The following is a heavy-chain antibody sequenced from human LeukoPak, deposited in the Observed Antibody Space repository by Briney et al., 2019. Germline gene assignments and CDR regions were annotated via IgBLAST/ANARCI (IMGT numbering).Heavy chain of an antibody. J-gene: IGHJ4*02. V-gene: IGHV3-23*01. CDR1: GFTFSSYA. CDR3: AKDSEASSFWSGYQGDDY. D-gene: IGHD3-3*01. CDR2: ISGSGGST. Sequence: GGSLRLSCAASGFTFSSYAMSWVRQAPGKGLEWVSAISGSGGSTYYADSVKGRFTISRDNSKNTLYLQMNSLRAEDTAVYYCAKDSEASSFWSGYQGDDYWGRGTLVTVSS.